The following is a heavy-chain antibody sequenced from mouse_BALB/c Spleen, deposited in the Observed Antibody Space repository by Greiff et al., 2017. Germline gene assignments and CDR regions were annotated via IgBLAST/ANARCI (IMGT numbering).Heavy chain of an antibody. J-gene: IGHJ3*01. CDR3: ARHENYDYDWFAY. D-gene: IGHD2-4*01. CDR1: GFTFSSYT. CDR2: ISNGGGST. Sequence: EVQLVESGGGLVQPGGSLKLSCAASGFTFSSYTMSWVRQTPGKRLEWVAYISNGGGSTYYPDTVKGRFTISRDNAKNTLYLQMSSLKSEDTAMYYCARHENYDYDWFAYWGQGTLVTVSA. V-gene: IGHV5-12-2*01.